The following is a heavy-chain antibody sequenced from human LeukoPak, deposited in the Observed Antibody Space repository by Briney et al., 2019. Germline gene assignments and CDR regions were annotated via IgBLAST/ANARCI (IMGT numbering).Heavy chain of an antibody. CDR3: ANIAGYSYGFGYYFDY. CDR2: ISGSGGST. D-gene: IGHD5-18*01. CDR1: GFTFSSYA. V-gene: IGHV3-23*01. Sequence: GASLRLSCAASGFTFSSYAMSWVRQAPGKGLEWVSAISGSGGSTYYADSVKGRFTISRDNSKNTLYLQMNSLRAKDTAVYYCANIAGYSYGFGYYFDYWGQGTLVTVSS. J-gene: IGHJ4*02.